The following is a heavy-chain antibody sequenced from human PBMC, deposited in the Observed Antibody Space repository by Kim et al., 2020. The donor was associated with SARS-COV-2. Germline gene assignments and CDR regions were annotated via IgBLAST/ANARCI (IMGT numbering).Heavy chain of an antibody. V-gene: IGHV3-23*01. CDR2: ISGNERRT. CDR1: GFTFSSYA. D-gene: IGHD6-13*01. Sequence: GGSLRLSCAASGFTFSSYAMTWVRQAPGKGLEWVSGISGNERRTNYAESVKGRFTISRDNSKNMLYMQMNSLRAEDTAIYYCAKDDSSSWIDAIDVWGQGTMVTVSS. J-gene: IGHJ3*01. CDR3: AKDDSSSWIDAIDV.